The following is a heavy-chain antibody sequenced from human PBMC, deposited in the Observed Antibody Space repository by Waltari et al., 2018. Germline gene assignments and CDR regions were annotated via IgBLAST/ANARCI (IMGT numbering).Heavy chain of an antibody. CDR2: IYYSGST. J-gene: IGHJ4*02. CDR3: ARADLGAEGYYFDY. CDR1: GFTFSSYG. Sequence: QVQLVESGGGVVQPGRSLRLSCAASGFTFSSYGMHWVRQAPGKGLEWIGSIYYSGSTDYNPSLKSRVTISVDTSKNQFSLKLSSVTAADTAVYYCARADLGAEGYYFDYWGQGTLVTVSS. D-gene: IGHD3-3*01. V-gene: IGHV4-39*07.